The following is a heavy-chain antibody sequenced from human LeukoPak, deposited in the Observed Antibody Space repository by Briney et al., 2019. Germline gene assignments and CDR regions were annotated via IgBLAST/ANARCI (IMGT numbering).Heavy chain of an antibody. D-gene: IGHD6-19*01. CDR3: AKDIEDSSGWLPCDY. J-gene: IGHJ4*02. CDR1: GFTFSSYS. V-gene: IGHV3-23*01. Sequence: GGSLRLSCAASGFTFSSYSMNWVRQAPGKGLEWVSAISGSGGSTYYADSVKGRFTISRDNSKNTLYLQMNSLRAEDTAVYYCAKDIEDSSGWLPCDYWGQGTLVTVSS. CDR2: ISGSGGST.